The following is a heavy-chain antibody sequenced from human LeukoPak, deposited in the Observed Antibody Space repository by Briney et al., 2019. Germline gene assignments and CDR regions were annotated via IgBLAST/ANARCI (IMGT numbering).Heavy chain of an antibody. CDR1: GFTFSSYR. J-gene: IGHJ4*02. V-gene: IGHV3-7*01. D-gene: IGHD2/OR15-2a*01. CDR2: IKQDGSEK. Sequence: GGPLRLSCAASGFTFSSYRMSWVRQAPGKGLEWVANIKQDGSEKYYVDSVKGRFTISRDNAKNSLYLQMNSLRAEDTAVYYCAGDGYFEPYDYWGQGTLVTVSS. CDR3: AGDGYFEPYDY.